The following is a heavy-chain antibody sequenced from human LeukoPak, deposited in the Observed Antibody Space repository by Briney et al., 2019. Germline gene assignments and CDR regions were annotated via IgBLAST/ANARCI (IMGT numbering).Heavy chain of an antibody. Sequence: ASVKVSCKASAGTFTSYDINWVRQATGQGLEWMGWMNPNSGNTGYAQKFQGRVTITRNTSISTAYMELSSLRSEDTAVYYCARNAGYSNSDYWGQGTLVTVSS. J-gene: IGHJ4*02. V-gene: IGHV1-8*03. D-gene: IGHD4-11*01. CDR3: ARNAGYSNSDY. CDR2: MNPNSGNT. CDR1: AGTFTSYD.